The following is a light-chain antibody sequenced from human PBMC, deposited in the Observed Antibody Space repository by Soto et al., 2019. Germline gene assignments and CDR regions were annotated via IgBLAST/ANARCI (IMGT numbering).Light chain of an antibody. CDR1: QSVNSY. J-gene: IGKJ1*01. V-gene: IGKV3-20*01. Sequence: EVVLTQSPATLSLSPGERATLSYRASQSVNSYLAWYQQKPGQAPRLLIYGASNRATGIPDRFSGSGSGTDFTLTISRLEPEDFAVYYCQQYGSSGTFGQGTKVDIK. CDR3: QQYGSSGT. CDR2: GAS.